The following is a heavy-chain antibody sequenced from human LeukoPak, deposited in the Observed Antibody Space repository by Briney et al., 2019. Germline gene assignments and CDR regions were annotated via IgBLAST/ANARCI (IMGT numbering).Heavy chain of an antibody. Sequence: ASVKVSCKASGYTFTDYYMHWVRQAPGQGLEWMGWINPKSGGTNYAQKFQGRVAMTRDTSINTAYMELSRLRSDDTAVYFCAREDCIGGTCSSRYNWFDPWGQGTLVTVSS. CDR1: GYTFTDYY. CDR2: INPKSGGT. J-gene: IGHJ5*02. D-gene: IGHD2-15*01. CDR3: AREDCIGGTCSSRYNWFDP. V-gene: IGHV1-2*02.